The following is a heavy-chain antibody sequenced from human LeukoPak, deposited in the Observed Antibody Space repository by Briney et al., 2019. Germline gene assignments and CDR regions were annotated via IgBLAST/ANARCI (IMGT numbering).Heavy chain of an antibody. CDR1: GYTFTGYY. CDR2: INPNSGGT. Sequence: GASVKVSCKASGYTFTGYYMHWVRQAPGQGLEWMGWINPNSGGTNYAQKFQGRVTMTRDTSISTAYMELSRLRSDDTAVYYCARVKWLRSDWYFDLWGRGTLVTVSS. J-gene: IGHJ2*01. D-gene: IGHD5-12*01. CDR3: ARVKWLRSDWYFDL. V-gene: IGHV1-2*02.